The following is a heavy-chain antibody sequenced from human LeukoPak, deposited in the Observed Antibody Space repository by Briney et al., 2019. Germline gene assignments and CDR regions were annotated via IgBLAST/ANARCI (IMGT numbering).Heavy chain of an antibody. V-gene: IGHV3-9*01. J-gene: IGHJ6*02. CDR2: ISWNSGSI. D-gene: IGHD2-2*01. CDR3: AKDMGYCSSTSCIDYYYYYGMDV. CDR1: GFTFVDYA. Sequence: GGSLRLSCAASGFTFVDYAMHWVRQAPGKGLEWVSGISWNSGSIGYADSVKGRFTISRDNAKNSLYLQMNSLRAEDTALYYCAKDMGYCSSTSCIDYYYYYGMDVWGQGTTVTVSS.